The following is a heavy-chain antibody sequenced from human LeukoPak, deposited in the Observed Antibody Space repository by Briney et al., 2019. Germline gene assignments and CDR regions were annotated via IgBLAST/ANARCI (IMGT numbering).Heavy chain of an antibody. Sequence: PGGSLRLSCAASGFSFSSYSINWVRQPPGKGLEWIGEINHSGSTNYNPSLKSRVTISVDTSKNQFSLKLSSVTAADTAVYSCARGREGYYYYYYCMDVWGKGTTVTVSS. CDR1: GFSFSSYS. V-gene: IGHV4-34*01. J-gene: IGHJ6*03. D-gene: IGHD1-26*01. CDR2: INHSGST. CDR3: ARGREGYYYYYYCMDV.